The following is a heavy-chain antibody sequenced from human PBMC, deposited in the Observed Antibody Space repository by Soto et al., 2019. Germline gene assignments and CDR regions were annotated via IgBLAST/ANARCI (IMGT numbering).Heavy chain of an antibody. J-gene: IGHJ3*02. CDR3: VRGGRGYTRDDVFDI. D-gene: IGHD2-2*02. V-gene: IGHV3-21*06. CDR1: GFTFSSYS. CDR2: ISSTSSPI. Sequence: EVPLVESGGGLVQPGGSLRLSCVDSGFTFSSYSMNWVRQAPGKGLEWVSSISSTSSPIFYADSLKGRFTIFRDNAQSSLYLQMNSLRAEDTAVYYCVRGGRGYTRDDVFDIWGQGTMVTVSS.